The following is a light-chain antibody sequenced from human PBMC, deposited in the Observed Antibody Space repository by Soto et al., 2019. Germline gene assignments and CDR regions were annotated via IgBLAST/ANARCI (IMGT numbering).Light chain of an antibody. J-gene: IGLJ1*01. V-gene: IGLV1-47*01. Sequence: QSVLTQPPSASGTPGQRVTISCYGSSSNIGNNFVYWYQHLPGTAPKLLIYRNNQRPSGVPDRFSGTKSDTSASLAISGLRSDDEADYYCATWDDSLSNYVFGTGTKVTVL. CDR3: ATWDDSLSNYV. CDR2: RNN. CDR1: SSNIGNNF.